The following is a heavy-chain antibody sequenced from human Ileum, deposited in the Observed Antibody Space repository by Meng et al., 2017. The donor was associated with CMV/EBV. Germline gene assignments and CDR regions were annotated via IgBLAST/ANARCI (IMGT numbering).Heavy chain of an antibody. J-gene: IGHJ5*02. CDR3: VRASPQRRFLPS. V-gene: IGHV4-34*01. CDR1: NSTFRDYY. Sequence: HWRTGHLPHSPALVRSRAGHNSTFRDYYWTLLRLSPGKGLEWIGEINKRASTRLHPSFKSRVTISIDTSRNQFSLKLSSMPAADTAVYYCVRASPQRRFLPSWGQGTLVTVSS. D-gene: IGHD3-3*01. CDR2: INKRAST.